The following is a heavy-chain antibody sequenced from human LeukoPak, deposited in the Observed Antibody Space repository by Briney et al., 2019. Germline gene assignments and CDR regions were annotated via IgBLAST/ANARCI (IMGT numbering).Heavy chain of an antibody. CDR3: AREQYGDHFDN. CDR2: IKQDGSQK. V-gene: IGHV3-7*01. CDR1: GFTFSSYW. Sequence: GGSLRLSCAASGFTFSSYWMSWVRQAPGKGLEWVANIKQDGSQKYYVGSVKGRFTISRDNAENSLYLQMNSLRVDDTAVYYCAREQYGDHFDNWGQGTLVTVSS. D-gene: IGHD4-17*01. J-gene: IGHJ4*02.